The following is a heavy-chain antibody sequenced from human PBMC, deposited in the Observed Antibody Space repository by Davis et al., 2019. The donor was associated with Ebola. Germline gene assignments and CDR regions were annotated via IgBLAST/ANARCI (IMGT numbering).Heavy chain of an antibody. Sequence: PGGSLRLSCAASGFTFSSYWMSWVRQAPGKGLEWVANIKQDGSEKYYVDSVKGRFTISRDNAKNSLYLQMNSLRAEDTAVYYCARDARGTDDGMDVWGKGTTVTVSS. CDR3: ARDARGTDDGMDV. V-gene: IGHV3-7*01. CDR2: IKQDGSEK. J-gene: IGHJ6*04. D-gene: IGHD5-24*01. CDR1: GFTFSSYW.